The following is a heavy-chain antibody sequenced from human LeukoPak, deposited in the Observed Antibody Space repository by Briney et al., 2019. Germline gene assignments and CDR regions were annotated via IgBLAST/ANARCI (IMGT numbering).Heavy chain of an antibody. CDR1: GGSFSGYY. D-gene: IGHD6-19*01. Sequence: SETLSLTCAVYGGSFSGYYWSWIRQPPGKGLEWIGEINHSGSTNYNPSLKSRVTISVDTSKNQFSLKLSSVTAADTAVYYCASAKITSSGWYSPTHSRYFDLWGRGTLVTVSS. CDR3: ASAKITSSGWYSPTHSRYFDL. V-gene: IGHV4-34*01. J-gene: IGHJ2*01. CDR2: INHSGST.